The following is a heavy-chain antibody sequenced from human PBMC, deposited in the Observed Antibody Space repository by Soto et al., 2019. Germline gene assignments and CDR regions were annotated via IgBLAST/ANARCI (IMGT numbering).Heavy chain of an antibody. D-gene: IGHD6-19*01. CDR2: IKSKTDGGTT. J-gene: IGHJ4*02. CDR3: TTGIAEAGTRLGY. Sequence: VQLVESGGGLVKPGGSLRLSCAASGFTFSNAWMSWVRQAPGKGLEWVGRIKSKTDGGTTDYAAPVKGRFTTSRDNSKTTHYLQMNSLNTEDTAVYYCTTGIAEAGTRLGYWGQGTMVTVSS. CDR1: GFTFSNAW. V-gene: IGHV3-15*01.